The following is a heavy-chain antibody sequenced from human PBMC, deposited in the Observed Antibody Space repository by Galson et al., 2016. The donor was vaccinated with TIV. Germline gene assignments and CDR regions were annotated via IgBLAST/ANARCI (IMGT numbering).Heavy chain of an antibody. V-gene: IGHV3-7*01. D-gene: IGHD6-19*01. J-gene: IGHJ4*02. Sequence: SLRLSCAGSGFTFSVYWMSWVRQAPGKGLEWVANMKEDGREKYYVDSVKGRFSISRVNAEKSVYLQMDSLRVEDTAVYYCATGGKWLDLNCWGQGTLVTVSS. CDR2: MKEDGREK. CDR3: ATGGKWLDLNC. CDR1: GFTFSVYW.